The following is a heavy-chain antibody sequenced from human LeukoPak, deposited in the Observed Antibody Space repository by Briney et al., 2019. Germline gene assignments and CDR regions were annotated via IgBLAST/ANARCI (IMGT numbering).Heavy chain of an antibody. CDR2: IHYTGST. CDR3: ARHPPDYGDYGRGVYYYYYMDV. V-gene: IGHV4-59*01. Sequence: SETLSLTCTVSGGSINSYYWSWIRQPPGKGLECIGYIHYTGSTNYNPSLKSRVTISVDTSKNQFSLKLSSVTAADTAVYYCARHPPDYGDYGRGVYYYYYMDVWGKGTTVTISS. D-gene: IGHD4-17*01. J-gene: IGHJ6*03. CDR1: GGSINSYY.